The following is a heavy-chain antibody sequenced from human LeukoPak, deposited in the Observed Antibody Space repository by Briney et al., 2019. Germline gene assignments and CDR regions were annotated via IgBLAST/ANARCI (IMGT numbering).Heavy chain of an antibody. D-gene: IGHD6-13*01. J-gene: IGHJ4*02. V-gene: IGHV5-51*01. CDR3: ARQSVRQQLGPVDY. Sequence: GESLKISCKGSGYSFTSYWIGWVCQVPGKGLEWMGIIYPGDSDTRYSPSFQGQVTISADKSISTAYLQWSSLKASDTAMYYCARQSVRQQLGPVDYWGQGTLVTVSS. CDR1: GYSFTSYW. CDR2: IYPGDSDT.